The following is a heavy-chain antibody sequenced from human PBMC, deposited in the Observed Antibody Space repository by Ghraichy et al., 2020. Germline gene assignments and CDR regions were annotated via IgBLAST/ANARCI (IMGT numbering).Heavy chain of an antibody. CDR2: ISYDGSNK. V-gene: IGHV3-30*04. CDR1: GFTFSSYA. CDR3: ARGDGYNPHYFDY. Sequence: GGSLRLSCAASGFTFSSYAMHWVRQAPGKGLEWVAVISYDGSNKYYADSVKGRFTISRDNSKNTLYLQMNSLRAEDTAVYYCARGDGYNPHYFDYWGQGTLVTVSS. J-gene: IGHJ4*02. D-gene: IGHD5-24*01.